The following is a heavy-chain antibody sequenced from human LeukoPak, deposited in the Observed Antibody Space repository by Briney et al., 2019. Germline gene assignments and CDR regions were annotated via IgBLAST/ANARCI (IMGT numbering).Heavy chain of an antibody. D-gene: IGHD3-10*01. V-gene: IGHV4-61*01. CDR2: IYYSGST. J-gene: IGHJ6*03. CDR3: ARVASYNAGSYYKGRESGYKNSYYYYMDV. CDR1: GGSISSGSYY. Sequence: PSETLSLTCTVSGGSISSGSYYWSWIRQPPGKGLEWIGYIYYSGSTNYNPSLQRRITISVDRSKNQFSLNLNSVSAADTAVYYCARVASYNAGSYYKGRESGYKNSYYYYMDVWGKGTAVTVSS.